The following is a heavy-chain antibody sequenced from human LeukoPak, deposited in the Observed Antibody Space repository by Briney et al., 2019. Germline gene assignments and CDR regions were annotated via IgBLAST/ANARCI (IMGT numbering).Heavy chain of an antibody. CDR2: INAGNGNT. CDR3: ARVGVAVAGYGMDV. CDR1: GYTFISYA. V-gene: IGHV1-3*01. J-gene: IGHJ6*02. Sequence: ASVKVSCKASGYTFISYAMHWVRQAPGQRLEWMGWINAGNGNTKYSQKFQGRVTITRDTSASTAYMELSSLRSEDTAVYYCARVGVAVAGYGMDVWGQGTTVTVSS. D-gene: IGHD6-19*01.